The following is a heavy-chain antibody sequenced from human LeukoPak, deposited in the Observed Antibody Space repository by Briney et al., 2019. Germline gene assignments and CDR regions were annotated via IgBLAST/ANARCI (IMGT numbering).Heavy chain of an antibody. D-gene: IGHD4-17*01. Sequence: PGGSLRLSCAASGFTFSSYSMNWVRQAPGKGLEWVSYISSSSSTIYYADSVKGRFTISRDNAKNSLYLQMNSLRAEDTAVYYCVRDPPHDYGVQFDYWGQGTLVTVSS. J-gene: IGHJ4*02. CDR3: VRDPPHDYGVQFDY. V-gene: IGHV3-48*04. CDR1: GFTFSSYS. CDR2: ISSSSSTI.